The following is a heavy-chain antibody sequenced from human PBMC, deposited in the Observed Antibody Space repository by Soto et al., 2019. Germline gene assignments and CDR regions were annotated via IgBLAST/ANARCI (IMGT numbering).Heavy chain of an antibody. CDR2: ISGSGGST. CDR3: AKDPDCTNGVCYPEWYFDY. Sequence: EVQLLESGGGLVQPGGSLRLSCAASGFTFSSYAMSWFRQAPGKGLEWVSAISGSGGSTYYADSVKGRFTISRDNSKNTLYLQMNSLKAEDTAVYYCAKDPDCTNGVCYPEWYFDYLGQGTLVTVSS. J-gene: IGHJ4*02. D-gene: IGHD2-8*01. CDR1: GFTFSSYA. V-gene: IGHV3-23*01.